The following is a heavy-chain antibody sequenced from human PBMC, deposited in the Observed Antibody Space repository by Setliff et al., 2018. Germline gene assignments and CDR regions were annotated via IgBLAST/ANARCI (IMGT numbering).Heavy chain of an antibody. CDR3: ARHALSFDSAWDV. D-gene: IGHD3-9*01. CDR2: ISYSGRN. Sequence: SETLSLTCNVSGGSFSSSDDYWGWIRQPPGKGPEWLGSISYSGRNHYSPSLKSRVTIFADTSKNQFSLNLNSATAADTAVYYCARHALSFDSAWDVWGKGTTVTVSS. J-gene: IGHJ6*04. V-gene: IGHV4-39*01. CDR1: GGSFSSSDDY.